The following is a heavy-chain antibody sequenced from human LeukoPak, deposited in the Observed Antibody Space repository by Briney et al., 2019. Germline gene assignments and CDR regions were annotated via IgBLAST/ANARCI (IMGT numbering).Heavy chain of an antibody. CDR1: GVSISIDTFY. Sequence: PSETLSLTCTVSGVSISIDTFYWGWIRQPPGKGLEWIGSIYYSGNTYYNPSVETRVTISVDTSKNQFSLRLSSVTAADTAVYYSARHKDPGSYYYYYGMDVWGQGTTVTVSS. CDR2: IYYSGNT. J-gene: IGHJ6*01. V-gene: IGHV4-39*01. CDR3: ARHKDPGSYYYYYGMDV.